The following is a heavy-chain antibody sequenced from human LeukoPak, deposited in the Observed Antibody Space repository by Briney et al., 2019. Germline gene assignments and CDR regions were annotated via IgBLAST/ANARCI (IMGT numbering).Heavy chain of an antibody. CDR1: GGTFSSYA. D-gene: IGHD3-10*01. CDR3: ARDNWFGEGYFDY. Sequence: ASVKVSCKASGGTFSSYAISWVRQAPGQGLEWMGWINTNTGNPTYAQGFTGRFVFSLDTSVSTAYLQISSLKAEDTAVYYCARDNWFGEGYFDYWGQGTPVTVSS. J-gene: IGHJ4*02. CDR2: INTNTGNP. V-gene: IGHV7-4-1*02.